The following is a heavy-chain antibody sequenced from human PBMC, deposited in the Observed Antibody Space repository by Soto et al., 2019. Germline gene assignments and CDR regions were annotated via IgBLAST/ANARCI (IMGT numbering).Heavy chain of an antibody. CDR2: ITGSGRDT. CDR3: AKNGLDNSPSAIDS. D-gene: IGHD2-8*01. CDR1: GFSFSSYA. Sequence: GGSLRLSCTASGFSFSSYAMSWVRQAPGGGLEWVSGITGSGRDTYYADSVKGRFTISRDNSKNMVFLQMNSLRAEDTALYYCAKNGLDNSPSAIDSWGPGTLVTVSS. V-gene: IGHV3-23*01. J-gene: IGHJ4*02.